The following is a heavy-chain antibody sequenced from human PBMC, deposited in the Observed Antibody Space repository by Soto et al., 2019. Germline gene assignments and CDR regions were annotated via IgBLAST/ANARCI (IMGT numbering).Heavy chain of an antibody. CDR1: GGTFSSYA. CDR3: ARDYFDRYYYYGMDV. D-gene: IGHD3-9*01. CDR2: IIPIFGTA. V-gene: IGHV1-69*13. Sequence: SVKVCCKASGGTFSSYAISWVRQAPGQGLEWMGGIIPIFGTANYAQKFQGRVTITADESTSTAYMELSSLRSEDTAVYYCARDYFDRYYYYGMDVWGQGTTVTVSS. J-gene: IGHJ6*02.